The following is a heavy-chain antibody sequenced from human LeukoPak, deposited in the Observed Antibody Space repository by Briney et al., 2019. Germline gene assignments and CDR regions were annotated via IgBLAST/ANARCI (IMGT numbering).Heavy chain of an antibody. J-gene: IGHJ3*02. D-gene: IGHD1-26*01. CDR3: TRPGYSGSYNGAFDI. CDR2: IYYSGNT. CDR1: GGSISSSSYY. Sequence: NPSETLSLTCTVSGGSISSSSYYWGWIRQPPGKGLEWIGYIYYSGNTNYNPSLESRVTMSVDTSMHQFSLKLSSVTAADTAVYYCTRPGYSGSYNGAFDIWGQGTMVTVSS. V-gene: IGHV4-61*05.